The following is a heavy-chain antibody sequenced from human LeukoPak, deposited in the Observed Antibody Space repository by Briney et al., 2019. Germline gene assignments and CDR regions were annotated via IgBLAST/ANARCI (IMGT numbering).Heavy chain of an antibody. J-gene: IGHJ3*02. CDR1: GFTFSSYS. CDR3: AEDAGDAFDI. Sequence: GGSLRLSCAASGFTFSSYSMNWVRQAPGKGLEWVSSISSSSSYIYYADSVKGRFTISRGNAKNSLYLQMNSLRAEDTAVYYCAEDAGDAFDIWGQGTMVTVSS. CDR2: ISSSSSYI. V-gene: IGHV3-21*01.